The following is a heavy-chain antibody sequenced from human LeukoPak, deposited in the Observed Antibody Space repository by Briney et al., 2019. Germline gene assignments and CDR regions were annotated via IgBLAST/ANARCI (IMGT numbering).Heavy chain of an antibody. Sequence: PGGSLRLSCAASGFTFSSYGMHWVRQAPGKGLEWVAVIWYDGSNKYYADSVKGRFTISRDNSKNTLYLQMNSLRAEDTAVYYCAREINGDSLIDYWGQGTLVTVSS. V-gene: IGHV3-30*19. J-gene: IGHJ4*02. CDR3: AREINGDSLIDY. D-gene: IGHD2-21*02. CDR1: GFTFSSYG. CDR2: IWYDGSNK.